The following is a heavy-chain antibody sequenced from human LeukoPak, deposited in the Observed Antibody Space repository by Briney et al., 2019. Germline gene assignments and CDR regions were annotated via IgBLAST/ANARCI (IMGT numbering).Heavy chain of an antibody. CDR2: ISSSSGII. CDR1: GFTFSSYS. J-gene: IGHJ4*02. Sequence: GGSLRLPCAASGFTFSSYSMNWVRQAPGKGLEWVSYISSSSGIIYYADPVKGRFTISRDNAKNSLYLQMNSLRAEDTAVYYCARAGTSVGATRGSDYWGQGTLVTVSS. V-gene: IGHV3-48*04. CDR3: ARAGTSVGATRGSDY. D-gene: IGHD1-26*01.